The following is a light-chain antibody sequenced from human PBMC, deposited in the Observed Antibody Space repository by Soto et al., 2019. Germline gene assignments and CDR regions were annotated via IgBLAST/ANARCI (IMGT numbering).Light chain of an antibody. CDR3: QKRSNLPAIT. CDR2: DAS. J-gene: IGKJ5*01. CDR1: QSVSSY. V-gene: IGKV3-11*01. Sequence: EIVLTQSPATLSLSPGERATLSCRASQSVSSYLAWYQQKPGQAPRLLIYDASNRATGIPARFSGSGSGTDFTLTISSLVPEDFAVYYCQKRSNLPAITFGQETRLEIK.